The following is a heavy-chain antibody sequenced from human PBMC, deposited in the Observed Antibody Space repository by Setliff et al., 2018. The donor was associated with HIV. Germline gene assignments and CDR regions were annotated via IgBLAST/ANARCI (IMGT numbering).Heavy chain of an antibody. CDR2: IIPILGIA. CDR1: GGTFSSYA. J-gene: IGHJ5*02. V-gene: IGHV1-69*10. D-gene: IGHD2-2*01. Sequence: SVKVSCKASGGTFSSYAISWVRQAPGQGLEWMGGIIPILGIANYAQKFQGRVTITTDESTSTAYMELSGLRSEDTAVYYCARGTTPLGWFDPWGQGTLVTVSS. CDR3: ARGTTPLGWFDP.